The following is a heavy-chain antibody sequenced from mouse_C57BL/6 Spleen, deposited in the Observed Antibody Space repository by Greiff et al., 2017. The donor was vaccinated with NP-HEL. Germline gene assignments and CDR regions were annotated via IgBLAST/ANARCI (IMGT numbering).Heavy chain of an antibody. J-gene: IGHJ3*01. CDR1: GYTFTSYW. D-gene: IGHD2-5*01. Sequence: VQLQQPGAELVKPGASVKLSCKASGYTFTSYWMQWVKQRPGQGLEWIGEIDPSDSYTNYNQKFKGKATLTVDTSSSTAYMQLSSLTSEDSAVYYCARGYYSNYGGFAYWGQGTLVTVSA. CDR3: ARGYYSNYGGFAY. V-gene: IGHV1-50*01. CDR2: IDPSDSYT.